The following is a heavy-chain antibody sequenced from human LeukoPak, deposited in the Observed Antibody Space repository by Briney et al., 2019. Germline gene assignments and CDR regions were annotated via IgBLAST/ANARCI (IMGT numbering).Heavy chain of an antibody. CDR1: GFTFSSYG. CDR3: ARDTLTWRSGWYDY. Sequence: PGGSLRLSCAASGFTFSSYGMHWVRQAPGKGLEWVAVISYDGSNKYYADSVKGRFTISRDNSKNTLYLQMNSLRAEETAVYYCARDTLTWRSGWYDYWGQGTLVTVSS. D-gene: IGHD6-19*01. CDR2: ISYDGSNK. J-gene: IGHJ4*02. V-gene: IGHV3-30*03.